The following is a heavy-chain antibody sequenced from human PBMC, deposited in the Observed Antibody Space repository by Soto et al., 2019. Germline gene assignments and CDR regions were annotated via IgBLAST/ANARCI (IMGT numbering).Heavy chain of an antibody. Sequence: QVQLVESGGGVVQPGRSLRLSCAASGFTFSSYGMHWVRQAPGKGLEWVAVIWYDGSNKYYADSVKGRFTISRDNSKNTLYLQMNSLRAEDTAVYYCARDMGYCRSTSCYYYGMDVWGQGTTVTVSS. CDR2: IWYDGSNK. D-gene: IGHD2-2*01. V-gene: IGHV3-33*01. CDR1: GFTFSSYG. J-gene: IGHJ6*02. CDR3: ARDMGYCRSTSCYYYGMDV.